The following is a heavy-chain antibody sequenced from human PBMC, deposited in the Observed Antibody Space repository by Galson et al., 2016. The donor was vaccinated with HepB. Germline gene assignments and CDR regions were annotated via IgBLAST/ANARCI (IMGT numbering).Heavy chain of an antibody. CDR3: ARGASCPECYYYGMDV. Sequence: ETLSLTCTVSGGSISSYYWSWIRQPPGKGPEWIGYIYYSGSTNYNPSLRSRVTISVDTSKNQFSLKLSSVTAADTAVYYCARGASCPECYYYGMDVWGQGTTVTVSS. V-gene: IGHV4-59*01. J-gene: IGHJ6*02. D-gene: IGHD2-2*01. CDR1: GGSISSYY. CDR2: IYYSGST.